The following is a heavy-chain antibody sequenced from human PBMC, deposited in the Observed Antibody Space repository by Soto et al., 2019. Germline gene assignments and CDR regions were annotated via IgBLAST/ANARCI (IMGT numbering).Heavy chain of an antibody. V-gene: IGHV4-39*02. CDR1: GGSISSSSYY. Sequence: PSETLSLTCTVSGGSISSSSYYWGWIRQPPGKGLEWIGSIYYSGSTYYNPSLKSRVTISVDTSKNQFSLKLSSLRSEDTAVYNCARDNFGDSSSSYYYYGMDVWGQGTTVTVSS. J-gene: IGHJ6*02. CDR3: ARDNFGDSSSSYYYYGMDV. CDR2: IYYSGST. D-gene: IGHD6-13*01.